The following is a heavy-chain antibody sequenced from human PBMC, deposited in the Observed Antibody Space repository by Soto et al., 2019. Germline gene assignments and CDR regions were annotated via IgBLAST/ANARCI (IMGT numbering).Heavy chain of an antibody. CDR3: VIFTYYYHTSGLDY. J-gene: IGHJ4*02. CDR2: ISGSGGST. CDR1: GFTFSSYA. D-gene: IGHD3-22*01. Sequence: GGSLRLSCAASGFTFSSYAMSWVRQAPGKGLEWVSAISGSGGSTYYADSVKGRFTISRDNSKNTLYLQMNGLRAEDTAVYYCVIFTYYYHTSGLDYWGPGPLVSVS. V-gene: IGHV3-23*01.